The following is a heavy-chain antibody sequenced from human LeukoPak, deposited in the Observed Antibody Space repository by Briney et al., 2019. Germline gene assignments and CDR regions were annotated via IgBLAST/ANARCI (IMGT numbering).Heavy chain of an antibody. CDR3: ARPRGEDSGYDRAFDY. V-gene: IGHV1-2*02. CDR2: INPNSGDT. D-gene: IGHD5-12*01. J-gene: IGHJ4*02. CDR1: GYIFTDYY. Sequence: ASVKVSCKASGYIFTDYYMYWVRQAPGQGLEWMGWINPNSGDTNYAQKFQGRFTMTRDTSITTAYMELRRLRSDDTAVYYCARPRGEDSGYDRAFDYWGQRTLVTVSS.